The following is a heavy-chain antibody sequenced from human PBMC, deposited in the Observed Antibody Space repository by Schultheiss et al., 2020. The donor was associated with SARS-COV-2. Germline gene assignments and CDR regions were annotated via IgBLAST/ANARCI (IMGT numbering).Heavy chain of an antibody. CDR2: IKRKNDGGTT. CDR1: GFTFSNAW. D-gene: IGHD2-21*01. J-gene: IGHJ3*02. V-gene: IGHV3-15*01. CDR3: TTILWDTGDDFDI. Sequence: GGSLRLSCAASGFTFSNAWMSWVRQAPGKGLEWVGRIKRKNDGGTTDYAEPVKGRFTISRDDSKNSLYLQMNSLKTEDTAVYYCTTILWDTGDDFDIWGRGTMVTVSS.